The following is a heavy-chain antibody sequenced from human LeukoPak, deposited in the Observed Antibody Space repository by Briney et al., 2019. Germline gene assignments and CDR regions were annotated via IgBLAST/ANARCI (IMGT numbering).Heavy chain of an antibody. CDR2: ISSGSSTI. D-gene: IGHD5-24*01. J-gene: IGHJ4*02. V-gene: IGHV3-48*01. CDR1: GFNFNTYS. Sequence: QPGGSRRLSCAASGFNFNTYSMNWVRQAPGKGLEWLSYISSGSSTIYYADSVKGRFTISRDNAKNSLYLQMNSLRAEDTAVYYCAKQILRDGYNLDYWGQGTLVTVSS. CDR3: AKQILRDGYNLDY.